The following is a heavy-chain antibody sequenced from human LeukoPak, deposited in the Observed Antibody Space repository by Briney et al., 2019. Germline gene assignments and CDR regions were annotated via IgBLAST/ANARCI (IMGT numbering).Heavy chain of an antibody. CDR2: ISSSGSTT. Sequence: GGSLRLSCAASGFTFSDYYMSWIRQAPGKGLEWVSYISSSGSTTYDADSVKGRFTISRDNAKNPLYLQMNSLRAEDTAVYYCARIGKYSYGLMWGQGTLAIVSS. D-gene: IGHD5-18*01. J-gene: IGHJ4*02. CDR1: GFTFSDYY. CDR3: ARIGKYSYGLM. V-gene: IGHV3-11*01.